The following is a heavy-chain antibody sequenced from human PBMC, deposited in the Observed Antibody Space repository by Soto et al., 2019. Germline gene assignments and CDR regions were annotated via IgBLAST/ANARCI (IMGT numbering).Heavy chain of an antibody. CDR3: AGEIRSVGVTGWFDP. Sequence: PSETLSLTCTVSGGSISSSSYYWGWIRQPPGKGLEWIGSIYYSGSTYYNPSLKSRVTISVDTSKNQFSLKLSSVTAADTAVYYCAGEIRSVGVTGWFDPWGQGTQVTVSS. J-gene: IGHJ5*02. V-gene: IGHV4-39*07. CDR2: IYYSGST. D-gene: IGHD1-26*01. CDR1: GGSISSSSYY.